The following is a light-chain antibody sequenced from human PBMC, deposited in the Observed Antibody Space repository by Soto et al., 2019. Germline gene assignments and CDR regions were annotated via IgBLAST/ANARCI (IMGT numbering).Light chain of an antibody. CDR1: QSISSW. Sequence: DIQMTQSPSTLAASVGDRVAISSRASQSISSWLAWYQQKPGKAPKLLIYKASSLESGVPSRFSGSGSGTEFTLTISSLQPEDFATYYCQQLNSYPCTFGQGTRLEI. CDR2: KAS. V-gene: IGKV1-5*03. CDR3: QQLNSYPCT. J-gene: IGKJ5*01.